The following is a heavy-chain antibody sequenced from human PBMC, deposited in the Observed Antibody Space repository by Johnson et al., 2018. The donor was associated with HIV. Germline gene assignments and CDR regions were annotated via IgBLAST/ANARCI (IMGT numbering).Heavy chain of an antibody. CDR1: GFIFRDYY. V-gene: IGHV3-11*04. Sequence: VQLLESGGGLVQPGGSLRLSCAVSGFIFRDYYMSWIRQAPGKGLEWVSYISSSGKSANYADSVKGRFTISRDNAKNSLSLQMNSLGAEDTAIYYCSKDDDHPLSYYYDRSDFGGAFDMWGQGTMVTVSA. D-gene: IGHD3-22*01. J-gene: IGHJ3*02. CDR3: SKDDDHPLSYYYDRSDFGGAFDM. CDR2: ISSSGKSA.